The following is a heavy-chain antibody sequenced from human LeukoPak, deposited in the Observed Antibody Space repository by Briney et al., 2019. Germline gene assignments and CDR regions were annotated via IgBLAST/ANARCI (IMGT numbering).Heavy chain of an antibody. CDR2: ISGSGGST. CDR3: VRYCSSTSCFPHPYYFDY. Sequence: PGGSLRLSCAASGFTFSSYAMSWVRQAPGKGLEWVSAISGSGGSTYYADSVKGRFTISRDNSKNTLYLQINSLRAEDTAVYYCVRYCSSTSCFPHPYYFDYWGQGTLVTVSS. CDR1: GFTFSSYA. D-gene: IGHD2-2*01. V-gene: IGHV3-23*01. J-gene: IGHJ4*02.